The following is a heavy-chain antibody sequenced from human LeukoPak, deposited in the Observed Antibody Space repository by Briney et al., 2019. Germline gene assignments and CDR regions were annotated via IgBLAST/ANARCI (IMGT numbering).Heavy chain of an antibody. CDR3: AKGDTGAASTYYFDF. V-gene: IGHV3-30*18. D-gene: IGHD1-26*01. J-gene: IGHJ4*02. CDR1: GFTFRNYG. Sequence: GGSLRLSCAASGFTFRNYGVHWVRQAPGKGLEWVAGVSFDGDDKYYLNSVKGRFTISRDNSKNTLYLQLNSLRADDTAVYFCAKGDTGAASTYYFDFWGQGTLVTVSS. CDR2: VSFDGDDK.